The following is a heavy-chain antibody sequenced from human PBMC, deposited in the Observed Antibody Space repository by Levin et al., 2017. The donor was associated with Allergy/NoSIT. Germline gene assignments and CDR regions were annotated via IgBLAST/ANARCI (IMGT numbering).Heavy chain of an antibody. CDR2: IYHTGIT. CDR1: GGSISNSDDY. V-gene: IGHV4-30-4*01. D-gene: IGHD5-24*01. Sequence: SETLSLTCSVSGGSISNSDDYWTWIRQPPGKGPEWIGYIYHTGITYYNPSLEGQVIISVDTSKNQFSLEMTSVTAADTAVYYCARGGGGSSTMPTFFFASWGQGTLVTVSS. J-gene: IGHJ5*02. CDR3: ARGGGGSSTMPTFFFAS.